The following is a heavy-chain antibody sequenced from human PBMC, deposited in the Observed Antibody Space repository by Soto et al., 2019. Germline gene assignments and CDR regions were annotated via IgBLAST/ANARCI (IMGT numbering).Heavy chain of an antibody. D-gene: IGHD3-10*01. Sequence: SVKVSCKXSGGTFSSYAISWVRQAPGQGLEWMGGIIPIFGTANYAQKFQGRVTITADESTSTAYMELSSLRSEDTAVYYCARDLPNLGTGGDYWGQGTLVTVSS. J-gene: IGHJ4*02. V-gene: IGHV1-69*13. CDR3: ARDLPNLGTGGDY. CDR1: GGTFSSYA. CDR2: IIPIFGTA.